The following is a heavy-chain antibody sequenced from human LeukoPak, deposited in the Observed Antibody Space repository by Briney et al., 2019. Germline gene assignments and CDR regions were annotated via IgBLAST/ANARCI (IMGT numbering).Heavy chain of an antibody. CDR2: ISGSGGST. CDR3: AKRYYDSSGYSYFDY. J-gene: IGHJ4*02. V-gene: IGHV3-23*01. D-gene: IGHD3-22*01. Sequence: GGSLRLSCAASGFTFSSYAMSWVRQVPGKGLEWVSAISGSGGSTYYADSVKGRFTISRDNSKNTLYLQMNSLRAEDTAVYYCAKRYYDSSGYSYFDYWGQGTLVTVSS. CDR1: GFTFSSYA.